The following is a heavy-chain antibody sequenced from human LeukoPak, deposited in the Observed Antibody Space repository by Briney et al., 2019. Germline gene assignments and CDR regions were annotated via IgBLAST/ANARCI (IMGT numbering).Heavy chain of an antibody. J-gene: IGHJ4*02. Sequence: GGSLRPSCAAPGFTFSSYWMGWVRQAPGKRLEWVANMNIDGSEKYYADSVKGRFTSSRDNARNSVYLQMNSLRVEDTAVYCARDPVEWELLLDYWGQGTLVTVSS. CDR3: ARDPVEWELLLDY. CDR2: MNIDGSEK. D-gene: IGHD1-26*01. CDR1: GFTFSSYW. V-gene: IGHV3-7*01.